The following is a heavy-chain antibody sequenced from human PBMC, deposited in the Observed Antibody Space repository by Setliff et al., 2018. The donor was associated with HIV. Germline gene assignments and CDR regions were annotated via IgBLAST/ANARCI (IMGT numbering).Heavy chain of an antibody. CDR2: INVGDVNT. D-gene: IGHD2-15*01. CDR3: ARGYASGSGSYYYDF. Sequence: ASVKVSCKASGYTFSSYAIHWVRQAPGQRLEWVGWINVGDVNTKYSQKFQGRVIITRDTSASTAYMELSSLRFEDTAVYYCARGYASGSGSYYYDFWGQGTLVTVSS. V-gene: IGHV1-3*01. CDR1: GYTFSSYA. J-gene: IGHJ4*02.